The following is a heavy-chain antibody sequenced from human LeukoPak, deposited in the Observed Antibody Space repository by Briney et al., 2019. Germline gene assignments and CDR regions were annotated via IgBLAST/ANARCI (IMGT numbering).Heavy chain of an antibody. CDR3: AKAWAAAGTFDS. CDR1: GFTFSAYA. D-gene: IGHD6-13*01. J-gene: IGHJ4*02. Sequence: GGSLRLSCAASGFTFSAYAMSWVRQAPGKGLEWVSALIASGGDTYYADSVKGRFTISRGTSKNTLYLQMNSLRAEDTAVYYCAKAWAAAGTFDSWGQGTLVTVSS. CDR2: LIASGGDT. V-gene: IGHV3-23*01.